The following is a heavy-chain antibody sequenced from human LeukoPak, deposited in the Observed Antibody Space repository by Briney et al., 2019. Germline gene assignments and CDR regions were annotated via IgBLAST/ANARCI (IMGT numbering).Heavy chain of an antibody. CDR2: ISNDGSNK. CDR1: GFTFSSYG. D-gene: IGHD1-14*01. J-gene: IGHJ4*02. Sequence: GGSLRLSCAASGFTFSSYGMHWVRQAPGKGLEWVAVISNDGSNKHYGDSVKSRFTISRDNSKNTLYLQMNSLRAEDAAVYYCARSGRRNDYWGQGTLVTVSS. V-gene: IGHV3-30*03. CDR3: ARSGRRNDY.